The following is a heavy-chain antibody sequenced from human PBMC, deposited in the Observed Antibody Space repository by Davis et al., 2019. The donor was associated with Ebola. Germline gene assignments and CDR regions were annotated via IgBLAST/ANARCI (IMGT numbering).Heavy chain of an antibody. Sequence: GESLKISCAASGFTFSSYSMNWVRQAPGKGLAWVSSISSSSSYIYYADSVKGRFTISRDNAKNSLYLQMNSLRAEDTAVYYCAREDSGYDSSGYYYFLADYWGQGTLVTVSS. V-gene: IGHV3-21*01. J-gene: IGHJ4*02. CDR2: ISSSSSYI. CDR1: GFTFSSYS. D-gene: IGHD3-22*01. CDR3: AREDSGYDSSGYYYFLADY.